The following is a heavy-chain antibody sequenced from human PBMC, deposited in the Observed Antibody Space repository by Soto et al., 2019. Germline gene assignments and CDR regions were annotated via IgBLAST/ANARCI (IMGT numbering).Heavy chain of an antibody. CDR3: ARGPGYIYGWRTFDF. CDR2: TYYNGDT. Sequence: SETLSLTCTVSDDSFRGADYYWSWIRQPLGKGPEWIGYTYYNGDTKYNPALKSRVTMSVDTSKNQFSLRLSSVTAADTAVYFCARGPGYIYGWRTFDFWGRGILVVFAS. CDR1: DDSFRGADYY. J-gene: IGHJ4*02. D-gene: IGHD5-18*01. V-gene: IGHV4-61*08.